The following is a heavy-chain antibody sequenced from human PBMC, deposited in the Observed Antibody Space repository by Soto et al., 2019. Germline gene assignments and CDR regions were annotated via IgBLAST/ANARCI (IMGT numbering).Heavy chain of an antibody. CDR3: ARDLRHSRLPGMDV. CDR2: INSGGSIT. D-gene: IGHD2-15*01. J-gene: IGHJ6*02. Sequence: GGSLRLSCASSRFSFSYYERNWVRQAPGKGLEWVSYINSGGSITYYADSAKGRFTISRDNAKNTLYLEMNSLRSEDTAVYYCARDLRHSRLPGMDVWGQGTTVTVSS. CDR1: RFSFSYYE. V-gene: IGHV3-48*03.